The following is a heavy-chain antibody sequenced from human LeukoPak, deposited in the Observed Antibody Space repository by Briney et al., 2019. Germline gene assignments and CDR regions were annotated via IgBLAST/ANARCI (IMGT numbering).Heavy chain of an antibody. Sequence: ASVKVSCKASGFTFTSYGISWVRQAPGQGLEWMGWISAYNGNTNYAQKLQGRVTMTTDTSTSTAYMELRSLRSDDTAVYYCARGREVVEARLGSAQNYYYMDVWGKGTTVTVSS. CDR1: GFTFTSYG. CDR3: ARGREVVEARLGSAQNYYYMDV. J-gene: IGHJ6*03. CDR2: ISAYNGNT. V-gene: IGHV1-18*01. D-gene: IGHD6-6*01.